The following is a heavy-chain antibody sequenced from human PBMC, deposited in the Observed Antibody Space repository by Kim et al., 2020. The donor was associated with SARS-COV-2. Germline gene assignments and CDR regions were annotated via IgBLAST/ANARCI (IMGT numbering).Heavy chain of an antibody. CDR2: SSSSYI. CDR3: ALLSMGY. V-gene: IGHV3-21*01. D-gene: IGHD2-8*01. Sequence: SSSSYIYYDDSGKGRFTNSRDNAKNSLYLQMNSLRAEDTAVYYCALLSMGYWGQGTLVTVSS. J-gene: IGHJ4*02.